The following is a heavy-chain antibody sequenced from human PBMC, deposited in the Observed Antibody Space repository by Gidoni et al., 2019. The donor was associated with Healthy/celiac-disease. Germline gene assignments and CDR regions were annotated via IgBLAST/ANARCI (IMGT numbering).Heavy chain of an antibody. J-gene: IGHJ3*02. V-gene: IGHV3-21*01. D-gene: IGHD3-10*01. CDR2: ISRSSSYI. CDR3: ARDEPRTNRGAFDI. CDR1: GFTFSSYS. Sequence: EVQLVESGGGLVKPGGSLRLSCAASGFTFSSYSMNWVRQAPGKGLEWVSSISRSSSYIYYADSVKGRFTISRDNAKNSLYLQMNSLRAEDTAVYYCARDEPRTNRGAFDIWGQGTMVTVSS.